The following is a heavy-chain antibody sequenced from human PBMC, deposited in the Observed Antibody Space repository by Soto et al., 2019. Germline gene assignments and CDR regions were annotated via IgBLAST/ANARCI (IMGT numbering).Heavy chain of an antibody. CDR3: AKSQSGSFFAAFDL. CDR2: IFGSGRTT. Sequence: GGSLRLSCAASGFTFSDAYMTWFRQAPGKGLEWVASIFGSGRTTYYADSVKGRFNISRDNSKNTLYLQLNSLRVEDTALYYCAKSQSGSFFAAFDLWGQGTMVTVSS. CDR1: GFTFSDAY. J-gene: IGHJ3*01. V-gene: IGHV3-23*01. D-gene: IGHD1-26*01.